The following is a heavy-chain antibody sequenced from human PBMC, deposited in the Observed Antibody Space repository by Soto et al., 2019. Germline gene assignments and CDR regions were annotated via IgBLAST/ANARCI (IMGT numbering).Heavy chain of an antibody. CDR3: ARDTSWNNNWFDP. D-gene: IGHD2-2*01. Sequence: SETLSLTCAVYGGSFSGYYWSWIRQPPGKGLEWIGEINHSGSTNYNPSLKSRVTISVDTSKNQFSLKLSSVTAADTAVYCCARDTSWNNNWFDPWGQGTLVTVSS. V-gene: IGHV4-34*01. CDR1: GGSFSGYY. J-gene: IGHJ5*02. CDR2: INHSGST.